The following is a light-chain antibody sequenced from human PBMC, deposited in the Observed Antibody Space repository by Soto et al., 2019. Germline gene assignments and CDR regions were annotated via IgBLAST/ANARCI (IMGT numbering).Light chain of an antibody. CDR3: ATWDDSLIGRV. CDR1: YSNIGSNT. CDR2: LNN. Sequence: QSVLTQPPSASGTPGQRVTISCSGSYSNIGSNTVTWYQQFPGTAPKLLIYLNNQRPLGVPDRFSGSKSDTSASLAISALQPEDEADYFCATWDDSLIGRVFGGGTKFTVL. V-gene: IGLV1-44*01. J-gene: IGLJ3*02.